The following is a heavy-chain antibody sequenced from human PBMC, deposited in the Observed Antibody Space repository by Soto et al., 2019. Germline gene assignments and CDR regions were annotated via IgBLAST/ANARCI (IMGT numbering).Heavy chain of an antibody. J-gene: IGHJ4*02. D-gene: IGHD3-10*01. CDR3: TRPDFYYGSGDWAF. Sequence: PGESLKISCKGSGYSFTSYWIGWVRQMPGKGLEWMGIIYPGDSDTRYSPSFQGHVTISADKSINTAYLQWGSLKASDTAMYYCTRPDFYYGSGDWAFWGQGTPVTVSS. CDR2: IYPGDSDT. CDR1: GYSFTSYW. V-gene: IGHV5-51*01.